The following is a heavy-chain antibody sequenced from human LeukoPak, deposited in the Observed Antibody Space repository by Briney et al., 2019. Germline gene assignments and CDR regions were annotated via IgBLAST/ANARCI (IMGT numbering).Heavy chain of an antibody. Sequence: PGGSLRLSCAATGLSVSSNFMSWVRQAPGKGLEWVSVIYGGGSTYYADSVKGRFTISRDNAKNSLYLQMNSLRAEDTAVYYCARDVELVYYDFWSGYYRAPYFDYWGQGTLVTVSS. D-gene: IGHD3-3*01. CDR1: GLSVSSNF. CDR3: ARDVELVYYDFWSGYYRAPYFDY. V-gene: IGHV3-53*01. J-gene: IGHJ4*02. CDR2: IYGGGST.